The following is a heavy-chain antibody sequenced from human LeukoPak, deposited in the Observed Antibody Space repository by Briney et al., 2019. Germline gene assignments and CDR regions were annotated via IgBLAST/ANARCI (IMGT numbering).Heavy chain of an antibody. J-gene: IGHJ4*02. V-gene: IGHV4-30-4*08. CDR1: GGSISSGDYY. D-gene: IGHD2-2*01. CDR3: ASRYCSSTSCPFDF. Sequence: SQTLSLTCTVSGGSISSGDYYWNWIRQPPGKGLEWIGYIYYSGSTYYNPSLKSRVTISVDTSKNQFSLKLSSVTAADTAVYYCASRYCSSTSCPFDFWGQGTLVTVSS. CDR2: IYYSGST.